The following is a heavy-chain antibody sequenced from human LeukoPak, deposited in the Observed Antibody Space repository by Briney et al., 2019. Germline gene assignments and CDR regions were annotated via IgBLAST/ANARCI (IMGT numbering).Heavy chain of an antibody. Sequence: PGGSLRLSCAASGFTFSSYAMSWVRQAPGKGLEWVSAISGSGGSTYYADSVKGRFTISRDNSKNTLYLQMNSLRAEDMAVYYCAKDPNYYDSSGYHNYWGQGTLVTVSS. CDR1: GFTFSSYA. CDR2: ISGSGGST. V-gene: IGHV3-23*01. J-gene: IGHJ4*02. CDR3: AKDPNYYDSSGYHNY. D-gene: IGHD3-22*01.